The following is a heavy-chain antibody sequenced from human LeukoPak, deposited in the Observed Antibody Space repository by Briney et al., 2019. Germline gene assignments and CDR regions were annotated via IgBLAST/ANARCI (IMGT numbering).Heavy chain of an antibody. CDR1: GFTFSSYA. J-gene: IGHJ4*02. D-gene: IGHD3-16*01. V-gene: IGHV3-64*01. CDR3: ARGGGVTPFDY. CDR2: ISSNGGST. Sequence: PGGSLRLSCAASGFTFSSYAMHWVRQAPGKGLEYVSAISSNGGSTYYANSVKGRFTISRDNSKNTLYLQMGSLRAEDMAVYYCARGGGVTPFDYWGQGTLVTVSS.